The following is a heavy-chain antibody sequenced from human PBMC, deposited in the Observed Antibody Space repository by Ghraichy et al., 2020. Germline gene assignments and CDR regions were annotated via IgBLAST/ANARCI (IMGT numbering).Heavy chain of an antibody. D-gene: IGHD1-14*01. CDR3: ARGKGRHHF. CDR2: IYYSGSA. J-gene: IGHJ4*02. V-gene: IGHV4-61*01. CDR1: GDSVSSGNYY. Sequence: SETLSLTCTVSGDSVSSGNYYWSWIRQPPGKGLEWIGYIYYSGSASYNPSLKSRVTISIDTSKNQFSLNLSSLTAADTAVYYCARGKGRHHFWGQGTLVTVSS.